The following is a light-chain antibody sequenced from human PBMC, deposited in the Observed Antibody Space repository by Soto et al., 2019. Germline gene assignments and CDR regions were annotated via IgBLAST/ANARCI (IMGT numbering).Light chain of an antibody. J-gene: IGLJ3*02. CDR2: EGS. CDR1: SSDVGSYNL. V-gene: IGLV2-23*01. Sequence: QSALTQPASVSGSPGQPITISCTGTSSDVGSYNLVSWYQQHPGKAPKLVIYEGSKRPSGVSNRFSGSKSGNTASLTISGLQAEDESDYYCCSYAGSTTWVFGGGTKLTVL. CDR3: CSYAGSTTWV.